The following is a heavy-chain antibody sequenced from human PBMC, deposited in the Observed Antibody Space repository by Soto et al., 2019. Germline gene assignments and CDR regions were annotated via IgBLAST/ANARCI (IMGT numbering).Heavy chain of an antibody. J-gene: IGHJ6*02. CDR3: ARGPSRVTTGTYYYYGMDV. D-gene: IGHD4-17*01. Sequence: QVQLVQSGAEVKKPGSSVKVSCKASGGTFSNYAISWVRQAPGQGLEWMGWIIPIIDTTKYAQNFQGRVTITAGESTSTAHMELSSLRAEDTAVYYCARGPSRVTTGTYYYYGMDVWGQGTTVTVSS. CDR2: IIPIIDTT. CDR1: GGTFSNYA. V-gene: IGHV1-69*11.